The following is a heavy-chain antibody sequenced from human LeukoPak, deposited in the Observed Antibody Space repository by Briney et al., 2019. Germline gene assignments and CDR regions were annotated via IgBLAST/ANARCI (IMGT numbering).Heavy chain of an antibody. CDR2: IKSKTDGGTT. D-gene: IGHD3-10*01. J-gene: IGHJ5*02. CDR1: GFTFSNAW. V-gene: IGHV3-15*01. Sequence: GGSLRLSCAASGFTFSNAWMSWVRQAPGKGLEWVDRIKSKTDGGTTDYAAPVKGRFTISRDDSKNTLYLQMNSLKTEDTAVYYCTTDPRIRGVIIDNWFDPWGQGTLVTVSS. CDR3: TTDPRIRGVIIDNWFDP.